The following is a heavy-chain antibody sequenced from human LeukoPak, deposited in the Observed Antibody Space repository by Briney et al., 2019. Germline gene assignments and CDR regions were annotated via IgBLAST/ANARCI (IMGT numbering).Heavy chain of an antibody. V-gene: IGHV1-69*13. D-gene: IGHD3-10*01. CDR3: ARDQSGNYYGSGSYSPDAFDI. CDR2: IIPIFGTA. Sequence: ASVKVSCKASGGTFSSYAISWVRQAPGQGLEWMGGIIPIFGTANYAQKFQGRVTITADESTSTAYMELSSLRSEDTAVYYCARDQSGNYYGSGSYSPDAFDIWGQGTMVTVSS. CDR1: GGTFSSYA. J-gene: IGHJ3*02.